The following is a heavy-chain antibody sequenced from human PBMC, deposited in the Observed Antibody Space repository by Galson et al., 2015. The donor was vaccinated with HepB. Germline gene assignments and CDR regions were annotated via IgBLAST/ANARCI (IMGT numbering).Heavy chain of an antibody. D-gene: IGHD2-21*02. Sequence: SLRLSCAASGFTFSSYWMTWVRQAPGKRLEWVANIKQDGSEEHYVDSVKGRFTISRDNAKNSLFLQMNSLIAEDSAVYHCARCGGDCYYPGSGAFDVWGQGTMVHVSP. J-gene: IGHJ3*01. V-gene: IGHV3-7*01. CDR1: GFTFSSYW. CDR2: IKQDGSEE. CDR3: ARCGGDCYYPGSGAFDV.